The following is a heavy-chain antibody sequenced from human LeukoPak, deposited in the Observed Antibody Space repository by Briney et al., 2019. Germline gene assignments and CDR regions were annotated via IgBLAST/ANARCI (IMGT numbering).Heavy chain of an antibody. CDR3: ARDNTILRGWFDP. CDR1: GYTFTGYY. J-gene: IGHJ5*02. D-gene: IGHD3-3*01. CDR2: INPNSGGT. Sequence: ASVKDSCKASGYTFTGYYMHWVRQAPGQGLEWMGWINPNSGGTNYAQKFQGRVTMTRDTSISTAYMELSRLRSDDTAVYYCARDNTILRGWFDPWGQGTLVTVCS. V-gene: IGHV1-2*02.